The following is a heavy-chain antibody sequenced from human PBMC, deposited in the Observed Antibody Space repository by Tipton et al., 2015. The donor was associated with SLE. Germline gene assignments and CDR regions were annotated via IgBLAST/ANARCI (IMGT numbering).Heavy chain of an antibody. D-gene: IGHD1-1*01. CDR3: ARGITTWIDGRPYYYYGVDV. Sequence: TLSLTCTVSGGSISGHYWSWVRQTAGKGLEWIGRIYSSGNTNNSPSLNYNPSLKSRVTMSIDTSKNQFSLKLSSVTAADTAVYFCARGITTWIDGRPYYYYGVDVWGQGTTVTVSS. J-gene: IGHJ6*02. CDR1: GGSISGHY. CDR2: IYSSGNT. V-gene: IGHV4-4*07.